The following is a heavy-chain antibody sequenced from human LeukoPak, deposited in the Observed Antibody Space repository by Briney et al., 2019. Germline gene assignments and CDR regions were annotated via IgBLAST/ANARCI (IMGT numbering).Heavy chain of an antibody. CDR3: ARSGLYSSSWRTSDF. CDR2: ISGHNGDT. V-gene: IGHV1-3*01. Sequence: ASVKVPCKASGYSFHGYDLQWLRQAPGQRLEWMGWISGHNGDTRYSQKFQDRITLTRDTSASTGYMELTSLTSEDTAVYYCARSGLYSSSWRTSDFWGQGTLVTVSS. CDR1: GYSFHGYD. J-gene: IGHJ4*02. D-gene: IGHD6-19*01.